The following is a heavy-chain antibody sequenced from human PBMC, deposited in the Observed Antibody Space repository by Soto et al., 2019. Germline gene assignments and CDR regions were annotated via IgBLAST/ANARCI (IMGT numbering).Heavy chain of an antibody. CDR3: ARDRAYDSSGFFEY. CDR2: ISYDGSNK. V-gene: IGHV3-30-3*01. J-gene: IGHJ4*02. Sequence: QVQLVESGGGVVQPGRSLRLSCAASGFTFSSYAMHWVRQAPGKGLEWVAVISYDGSNKYYADSVKGRFTISRDNSKNTLYLQMNSLRAEDTAVYYCARDRAYDSSGFFEYWGQGTLVTVSS. D-gene: IGHD3-22*01. CDR1: GFTFSSYA.